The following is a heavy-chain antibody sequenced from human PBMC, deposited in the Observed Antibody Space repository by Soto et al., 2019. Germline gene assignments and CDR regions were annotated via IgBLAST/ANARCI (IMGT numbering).Heavy chain of an antibody. Sequence: PSETLSLTCTVSGGSISSYYWSWIRQPPGKGLEWIGYIYYSGSTNYNPYLKSRVTITIDTSKNHFSLKLSSVPPAAPAVFYCAISPSPLLYYFDYGGQGPRVTVSS. CDR3: AISPSPLLYYFDY. J-gene: IGHJ4*02. V-gene: IGHV4-59*08. CDR1: GGSISSYY. CDR2: IYYSGST. D-gene: IGHD2-15*01.